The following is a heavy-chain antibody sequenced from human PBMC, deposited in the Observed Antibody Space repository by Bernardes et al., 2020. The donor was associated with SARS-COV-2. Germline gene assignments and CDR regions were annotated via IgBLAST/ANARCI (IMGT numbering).Heavy chain of an antibody. Sequence: GGSLRLCCAGSGFSFAGSPIHWVRRASGKGLEWVGRIKPKVNNYATEYATSVRGRCLITRDDSKTTAFLQMNGLTADDTGVYYCARALGLARGIDDAFDLWGRGTMVTVSS. CDR3: ARALGLARGIDDAFDL. D-gene: IGHD3-10*01. CDR2: IKPKVNNYAT. V-gene: IGHV3-73*01. J-gene: IGHJ3*01. CDR1: GFSFAGSP.